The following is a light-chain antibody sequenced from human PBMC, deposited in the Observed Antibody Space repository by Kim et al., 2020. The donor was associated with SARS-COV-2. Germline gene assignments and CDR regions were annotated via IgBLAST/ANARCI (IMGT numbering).Light chain of an antibody. V-gene: IGKV1-5*01. J-gene: IGKJ2*01. CDR3: QQYKSYTYT. Sequence: DIQMTQSPSTLSASVGDRVTITCRASQSLNSWLAWYQQQPGKAPKLLIYDASTLESGVPPRFSGRGSGTEFTLTISSLQPDDFATYYCQQYKSYTYTFGQGTKLEI. CDR1: QSLNSW. CDR2: DAS.